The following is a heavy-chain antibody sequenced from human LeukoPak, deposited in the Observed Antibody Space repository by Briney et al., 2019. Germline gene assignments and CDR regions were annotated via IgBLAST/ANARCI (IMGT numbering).Heavy chain of an antibody. D-gene: IGHD1-1*01. CDR3: ARSPWDRTYFDY. CDR1: GFTFSSNY. CDR2: IDSGGST. V-gene: IGHV3-53*01. J-gene: IGHJ4*02. Sequence: GGSLRLSCAASGFTFSSNYMSWVRQAPGKGLEWVSVIDSGGSTYYADSVKGRFTISRDNSKNTLYLQMNSLRAEDTAVYYCARSPWDRTYFDYWGQGTLVTVSS.